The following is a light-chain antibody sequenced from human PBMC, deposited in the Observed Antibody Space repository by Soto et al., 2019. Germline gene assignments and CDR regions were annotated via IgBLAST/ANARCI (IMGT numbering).Light chain of an antibody. CDR2: AAS. CDR1: QSISRY. J-gene: IGKJ2*01. Sequence: DIQMIQSPSSLSASVGDRVTITCRTSQSISRYLNWYQQKPGIDPKLLIYAASRLQSGVPSRFSGSGSRTDFTLTISSLQAEDFATYYCQVTYGTVRHTFGQGTKLEIK. V-gene: IGKV1-39*01. CDR3: QVTYGTVRHT.